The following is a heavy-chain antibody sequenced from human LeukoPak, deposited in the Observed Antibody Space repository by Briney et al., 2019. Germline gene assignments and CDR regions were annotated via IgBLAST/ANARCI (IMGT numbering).Heavy chain of an antibody. CDR1: GFTFSSYE. CDR2: ISSSGSTI. D-gene: IGHD5-18*01. Sequence: GGSLRLSCAASGFTFSSYEMNWVRQAPGKGXXXXXYISSSGSTIYYADSVKGRFTISRDNAKNSLYLQMNSLRAEDTAVYYCARFPRGYSYGSADYWGQGTLVAVSS. V-gene: IGHV3-48*03. J-gene: IGHJ4*02. CDR3: ARFPRGYSYGSADY.